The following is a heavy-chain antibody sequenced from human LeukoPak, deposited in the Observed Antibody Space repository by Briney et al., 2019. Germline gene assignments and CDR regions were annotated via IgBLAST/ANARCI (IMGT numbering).Heavy chain of an antibody. CDR3: ARGQGGRRGRFSSSWYYFDY. CDR1: GGSFSGYY. Sequence: PSETLSLTCAVYGGSFSGYYWSWIRQPPGKGLEWIGEINHSGSTNYTPSLKSRVTISVDTSKNQFSLKLSSVTAADTAVYYCARGQGGRRGRFSSSWYYFDYWGQGTLVTVSS. V-gene: IGHV4-34*01. CDR2: INHSGST. J-gene: IGHJ4*02. D-gene: IGHD6-13*01.